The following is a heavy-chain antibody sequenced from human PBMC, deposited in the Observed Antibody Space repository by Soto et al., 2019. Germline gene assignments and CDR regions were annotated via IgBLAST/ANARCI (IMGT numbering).Heavy chain of an antibody. D-gene: IGHD3-10*01. V-gene: IGHV1-3*01. J-gene: IGHJ5*02. Sequence: ASVKVSCKASGYTLTSYAMHWVRQAPGQRLEWMGWINAGNGNTKYSQKFQGRVTITRDTSASTAYMELSSLRSEDTAVYYCARDGRGGDNWFDPWGQGTLVTVSS. CDR3: ARDGRGGDNWFDP. CDR1: GYTLTSYA. CDR2: INAGNGNT.